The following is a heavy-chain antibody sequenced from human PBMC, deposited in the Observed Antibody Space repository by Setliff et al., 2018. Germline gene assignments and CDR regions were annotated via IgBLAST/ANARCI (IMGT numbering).Heavy chain of an antibody. CDR2: ISSSGGTI. V-gene: IGHV3-48*03. CDR3: ARDSSRIQDTYYYYFGMDV. CDR1: GFSFNNFE. J-gene: IGHJ6*02. Sequence: GGSLRLSCAASGFSFNNFEMNWVRQAPGRGLEWVSYISSSGGTIYYADSVKGRFTISRDNAKNSLYLQMNSLRAEDTALYYCARDSSRIQDTYYYYFGMDVWGQGTPVTVSS. D-gene: IGHD5-18*01.